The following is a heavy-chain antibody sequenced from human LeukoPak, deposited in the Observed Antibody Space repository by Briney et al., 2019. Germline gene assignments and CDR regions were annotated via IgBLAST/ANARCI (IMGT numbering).Heavy chain of an antibody. CDR2: IKQDGSEI. D-gene: IGHD6-6*01. J-gene: IGHJ4*02. Sequence: PGGSLRLSCVDSGVTFSNYWMSWVRQAPGKGLEWVANIKQDGSEIYYVDSVKGRFTISRDNAKNTLYLQMNSLRAEDTAVYYCARGLSGYSSSLGYWGQGTLVTVSS. CDR3: ARGLSGYSSSLGY. CDR1: GVTFSNYW. V-gene: IGHV3-7*01.